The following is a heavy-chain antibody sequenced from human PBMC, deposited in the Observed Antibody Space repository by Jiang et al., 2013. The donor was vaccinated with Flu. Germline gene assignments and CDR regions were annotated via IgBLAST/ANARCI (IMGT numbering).Heavy chain of an antibody. CDR2: IKQDGSEK. CDR1: GFTFSRYW. J-gene: IGHJ4*02. D-gene: IGHD6-13*01. CDR3: ARDRNWAAAGNFDY. Sequence: GLVQPGGSLRLSCAASGFTFSRYWMTWVRQAPGKGLEWVANIKQDGSEKYYVDSVKGRFTISRDNAKNSLYLQMNSLRAEDTAVYFCARDRNWAAAGNFDYWGQGTLVTVSS. V-gene: IGHV3-7*03.